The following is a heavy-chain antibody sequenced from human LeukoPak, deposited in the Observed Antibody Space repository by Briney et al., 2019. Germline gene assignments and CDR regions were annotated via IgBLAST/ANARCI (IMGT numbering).Heavy chain of an antibody. CDR3: ARNIGWLALDY. Sequence: PSETLSLTCTVSGGSISSYYWSWIRQPPGKGLEWIGYIYYSGSTNYNPSLKSRVTISVDTSKNQFSLKLSSVTAADTAVYYCARNIGWLALDYWGQGTLVTVSS. D-gene: IGHD6-19*01. V-gene: IGHV4-59*01. CDR1: GGSISSYY. CDR2: IYYSGST. J-gene: IGHJ4*02.